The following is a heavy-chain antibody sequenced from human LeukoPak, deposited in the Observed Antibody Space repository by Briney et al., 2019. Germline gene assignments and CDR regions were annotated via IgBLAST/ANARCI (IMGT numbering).Heavy chain of an antibody. J-gene: IGHJ4*02. Sequence: ASVKVSCKASGYTFTSYGISWVRQAPGPGLEWMGWISAYNGHTNYAQRLQGRVTMTTDTSTSTAYMELRSLRSDDTAVYYCAREARKFEYSSSSDVDHWGQGTLVTVSS. V-gene: IGHV1-18*01. CDR2: ISAYNGHT. CDR1: GYTFTSYG. D-gene: IGHD6-6*01. CDR3: AREARKFEYSSSSDVDH.